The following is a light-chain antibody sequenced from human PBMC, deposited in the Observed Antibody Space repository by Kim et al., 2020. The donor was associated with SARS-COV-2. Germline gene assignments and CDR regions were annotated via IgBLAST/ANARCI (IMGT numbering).Light chain of an antibody. J-gene: IGLJ2*01. CDR1: NIGSKC. CDR3: QVWDSSSDHVV. CDR2: YDS. V-gene: IGLV3-21*04. Sequence: PRNTARITFGGNNIGSKCVHWYQQKPGQAPVLVIYYDSDRPSGIPERFSGSNSGNTATLTISRVEAGDEADYYCQVWDSSSDHVVFGGGTQRTV.